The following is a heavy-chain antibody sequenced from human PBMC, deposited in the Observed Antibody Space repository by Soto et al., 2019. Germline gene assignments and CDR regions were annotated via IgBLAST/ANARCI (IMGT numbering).Heavy chain of an antibody. J-gene: IGHJ6*02. CDR2: IYYSGNT. D-gene: IGHD1-1*01. CDR1: RGSVNTFY. V-gene: IGHV4-59*02. Sequence: PSENLPLTCTVSRGSVNTFYWSWVRQPPGKGLEWIGYIYYSGNTDYNPSLKSRVTISVDTSKNQFSLKLSSVTAADTAVYYWFLDRSWKSYSDGFDVWGHWTTGIVS. CDR3: FLDRSWKSYSDGFDV.